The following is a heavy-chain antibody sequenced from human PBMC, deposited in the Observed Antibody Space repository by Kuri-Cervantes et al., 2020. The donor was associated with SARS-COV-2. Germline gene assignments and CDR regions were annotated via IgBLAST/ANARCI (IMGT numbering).Heavy chain of an antibody. D-gene: IGHD1-26*01. Sequence: GGSLRLSCAASGFTFSSYAMSWVRQAPGKGLEWVSVIYSGGSTYYADSVKGRFTISRDNSKNTLYLQMNSLRAEDTAVYYCASSLVDYFDYWGQGTLVTVSS. V-gene: IGHV3-66*02. J-gene: IGHJ4*02. CDR3: ASSLVDYFDY. CDR2: IYSGGST. CDR1: GFTFSSYA.